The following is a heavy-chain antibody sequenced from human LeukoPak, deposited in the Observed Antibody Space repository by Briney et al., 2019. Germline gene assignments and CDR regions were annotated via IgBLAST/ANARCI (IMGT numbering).Heavy chain of an antibody. CDR2: IYYSGST. CDR3: ASPYNWNYVIPFDI. V-gene: IGHV4-39*01. D-gene: IGHD1-7*01. Sequence: ASETLSLTCTVSGGSISSSSYYWGCIRQPPGKGLECIGGIYYSGSTYYNPSLKSRVTISVDTSKNQFSLKLSSVTAADTAVYYCASPYNWNYVIPFDIWGQGTMVTVSS. CDR1: GGSISSSSYY. J-gene: IGHJ3*02.